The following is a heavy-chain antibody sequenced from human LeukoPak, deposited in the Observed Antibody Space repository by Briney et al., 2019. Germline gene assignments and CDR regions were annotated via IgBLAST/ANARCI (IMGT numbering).Heavy chain of an antibody. CDR3: ARHGDTSNWRWGWFDP. D-gene: IGHD6-13*01. V-gene: IGHV4-39*01. Sequence: SETLSLTCSVSDGSISSSTYYWGWIRQSPGKGLEWIGTVYYRGNTYYNPSLKSRVTISVDTSKNQFSLNLTSVTAADTAVYYCARHGDTSNWRWGWFDPWGQGILVTVSS. J-gene: IGHJ5*02. CDR1: DGSISSSTYY. CDR2: VYYRGNT.